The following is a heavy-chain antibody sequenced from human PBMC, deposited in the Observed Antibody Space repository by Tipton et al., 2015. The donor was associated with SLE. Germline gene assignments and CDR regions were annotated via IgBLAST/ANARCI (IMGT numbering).Heavy chain of an antibody. D-gene: IGHD3-16*02. Sequence: SLRLSCAASGFTFSSYWMSWVRQAPGKGLEWVANIKQDGSEKYYVDSVKGRFTISRDNAKNSLYLQMNSLRAEDTAVYYCAGLETFGGVIVKGWFDPWGQGTLVTVSS. CDR3: AGLETFGGVIVKGWFDP. V-gene: IGHV3-7*03. CDR2: IKQDGSEK. J-gene: IGHJ5*02. CDR1: GFTFSSYW.